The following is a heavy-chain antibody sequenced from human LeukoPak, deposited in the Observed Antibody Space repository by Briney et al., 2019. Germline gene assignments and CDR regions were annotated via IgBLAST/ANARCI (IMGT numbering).Heavy chain of an antibody. Sequence: ASVKVSCKASGYTFTGYYMHWVRQAPGQGLEWMGWINPNSGGTNYAQKFQGRVTMTRDTSIITAYMELSRLRSDDTAVYYCAKAVRGVIIKAGGDWFDPWGQGTLVTVSS. CDR2: INPNSGGT. V-gene: IGHV1-2*02. D-gene: IGHD3-10*01. J-gene: IGHJ5*02. CDR3: AKAVRGVIIKAGGDWFDP. CDR1: GYTFTGYY.